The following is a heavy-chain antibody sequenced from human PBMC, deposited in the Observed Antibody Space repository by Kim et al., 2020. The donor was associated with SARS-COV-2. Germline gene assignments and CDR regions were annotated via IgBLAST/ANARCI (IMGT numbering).Heavy chain of an antibody. D-gene: IGHD2-21*01. V-gene: IGHV3-23*01. CDR2: MSGGGLNK. CDR1: GFTFDIYA. J-gene: IGHJ6*02. CDR3: AKLVIMDEYKYFYYYAMDV. Sequence: GGSLRLSCVASGFTFDIYAMSWVRQAPGKGLEWVSVMSGGGLNKFYADSVRGRFTISRDNSKNTLYLQMNSLRDEDTALYYCAKLVIMDEYKYFYYYAMDVWGQGTWVTVSS.